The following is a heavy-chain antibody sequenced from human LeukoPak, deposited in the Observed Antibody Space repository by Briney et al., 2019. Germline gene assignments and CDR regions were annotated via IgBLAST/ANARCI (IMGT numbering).Heavy chain of an antibody. CDR1: GGSFSGYY. Sequence: SETLSLTCAVYGGSFSGYYWSWIRQPPGKGLEWIGEINHSGSTNYNPSLKSRVTISVDTSKNQFSLKLSSVTAADTAVYYCARWILTGYYRPSGFGYWGQGTLVTVSS. CDR3: ARWILTGYYRPSGFGY. J-gene: IGHJ4*02. V-gene: IGHV4-34*01. D-gene: IGHD3-9*01. CDR2: INHSGST.